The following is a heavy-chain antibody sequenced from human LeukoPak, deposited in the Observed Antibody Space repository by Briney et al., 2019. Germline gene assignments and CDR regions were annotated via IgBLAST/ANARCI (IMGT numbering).Heavy chain of an antibody. J-gene: IGHJ3*02. CDR3: ARAEFGDGYNWVTDAFDI. D-gene: IGHD5-24*01. CDR2: IYYSGST. V-gene: IGHV4-59*01. Sequence: KPSETLSLTCTVSGGSISSYYWSWIRQHPGKGLEWIGYIYYSGSTNYNPSLKSRVTISVDTSKNQFSLKLSSVTAADTAVYYCARAEFGDGYNWVTDAFDIWGQGTMVTVSS. CDR1: GGSISSYY.